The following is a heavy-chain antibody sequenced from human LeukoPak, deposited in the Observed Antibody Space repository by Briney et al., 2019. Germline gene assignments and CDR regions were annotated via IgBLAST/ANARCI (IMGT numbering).Heavy chain of an antibody. Sequence: GGSLRLSCAASGFTFSSNAMSWVRQAPGKGREWVSAISGSAGSTYYADSVKARFTVSRDSSKITLFLHMSSLRAEDTALYYCAKSITVDAAFDIWGQGTMVTVSS. CDR1: GFTFSSNA. CDR3: AKSITVDAAFDI. CDR2: ISGSAGST. D-gene: IGHD4-23*01. J-gene: IGHJ3*02. V-gene: IGHV3-23*01.